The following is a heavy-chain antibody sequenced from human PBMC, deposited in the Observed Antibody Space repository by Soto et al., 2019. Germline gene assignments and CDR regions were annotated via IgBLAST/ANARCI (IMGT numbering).Heavy chain of an antibody. J-gene: IGHJ5*02. CDR2: ISSSSSYI. Sequence: GGSLRLSCAASGFTFSSYSMNWVRQAPGKGLEWVSSISSSSSYIYYADSAKGRFTISRDNAKNSLYLQMNGLRAEDTAVYYCAREWDYYDSSGPVWFDPWGQGTLVTVSS. V-gene: IGHV3-21*01. CDR3: AREWDYYDSSGPVWFDP. CDR1: GFTFSSYS. D-gene: IGHD3-22*01.